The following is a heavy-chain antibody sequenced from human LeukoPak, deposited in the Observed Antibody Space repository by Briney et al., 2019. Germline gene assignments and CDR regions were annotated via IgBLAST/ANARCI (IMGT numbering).Heavy chain of an antibody. CDR2: ISGSDTST. Sequence: PGGSLRLSCVASGFTFSTYGMSWVRQAPGKGLEWVSAISGSDTSTYYADSVKGRFTISRDNSKNTLYLQTNSLRAEDTAVYYCAKGRGWEASYYYYYMDVWGKGTTVTISS. CDR3: AKGRGWEASYYYYYMDV. D-gene: IGHD1-26*01. CDR1: GFTFSTYG. J-gene: IGHJ6*03. V-gene: IGHV3-23*01.